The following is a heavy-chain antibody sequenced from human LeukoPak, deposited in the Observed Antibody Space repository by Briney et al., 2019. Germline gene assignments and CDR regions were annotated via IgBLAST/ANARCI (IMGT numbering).Heavy chain of an antibody. J-gene: IGHJ4*02. D-gene: IGHD1-26*01. CDR2: LHPGNSDT. V-gene: IGHV5-51*01. CDR3: ARQEQRRAPAIDY. CDR1: GYSFSNYW. Sequence: AGESLKISCQASGYSFSNYWIGWVRQMPGKGLEWMGILHPGNSDTRYSPPFQGRVTFSADTSTSTAYLQWSSLTPSDTAIYYCARQEQRRAPAIDYWGLGTLVTVSS.